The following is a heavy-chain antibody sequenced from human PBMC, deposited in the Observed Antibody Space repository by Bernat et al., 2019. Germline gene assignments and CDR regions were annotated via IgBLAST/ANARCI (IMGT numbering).Heavy chain of an antibody. V-gene: IGHV3-23*04. CDR1: GFSFSNYA. Sequence: EVQLVESGGGLVQPGESLRLSCAASGFSFSNYAMNWVRQAPGKGLKWVSAIRTSETITHYAVSVKGRFTISRDNSKNTLYLQMNSLRAEDTAVYYCAREDSSGYFPRDAFDIWGQGTMVTVSS. CDR3: AREDSSGYFPRDAFDI. D-gene: IGHD3-22*01. J-gene: IGHJ3*02. CDR2: IRTSETIT.